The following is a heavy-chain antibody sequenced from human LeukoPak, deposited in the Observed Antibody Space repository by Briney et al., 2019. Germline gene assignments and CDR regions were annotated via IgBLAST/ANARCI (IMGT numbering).Heavy chain of an antibody. CDR2: IYTRGST. J-gene: IGHJ3*02. Sequence: SETLSLTCTVSGGSISSGSYYWSWIRQPAGKGLEWIGRIYTRGSTNYNPSLKSRVTISVDTSKNQFSLKLSSVTAADTAVYYCARDFIEWEFNAFDIWGQGTMVTVSS. V-gene: IGHV4-61*02. CDR1: GGSISSGSYY. D-gene: IGHD1-26*01. CDR3: ARDFIEWEFNAFDI.